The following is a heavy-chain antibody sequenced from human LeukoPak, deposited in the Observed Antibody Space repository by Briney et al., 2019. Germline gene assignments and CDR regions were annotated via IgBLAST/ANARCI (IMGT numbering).Heavy chain of an antibody. J-gene: IGHJ4*02. CDR3: ARDTPPDY. Sequence: GGSLRLSCAASGLTFSSNYMSWVRQAPGKGLEWVSVISSGGSTSYADSVKGRFTISRDNSKNTLYLQIDSLRAEDTAVYYCARDTPPDYWGQGTLVTVSS. CDR1: GLTFSSNY. CDR2: ISSGGST. V-gene: IGHV3-53*01.